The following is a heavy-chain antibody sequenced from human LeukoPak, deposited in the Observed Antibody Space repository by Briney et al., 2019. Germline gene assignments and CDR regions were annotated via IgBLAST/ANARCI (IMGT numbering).Heavy chain of an antibody. J-gene: IGHJ6*03. CDR2: IYYSGST. D-gene: IGHD3-3*01. V-gene: IGHV4-59*01. Sequence: PSETLSLTCTVSGGSISSYYWSWIRQPPGKGLEWIGYIYYSGSTNYNPSLKSRVTISVDTSKNQFSLKLSSVTAADTAVYYCARLTIENYYYYMDVWGKGTTVTVSS. CDR3: ARLTIENYYYYMDV. CDR1: GGSISSYY.